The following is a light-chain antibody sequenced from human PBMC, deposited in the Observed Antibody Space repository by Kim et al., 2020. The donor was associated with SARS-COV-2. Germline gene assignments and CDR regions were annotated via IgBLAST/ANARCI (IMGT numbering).Light chain of an antibody. CDR2: RND. Sequence: QGAAWLQHHQGHPPKLLSYRNDRRPSGISERFSTFRSGYTASLTITGLQAEDEADYYCSTWDNSLSGWVFGGGTQLTVL. J-gene: IGLJ3*02. CDR1: QG. V-gene: IGLV10-54*01. CDR3: STWDNSLSGWV.